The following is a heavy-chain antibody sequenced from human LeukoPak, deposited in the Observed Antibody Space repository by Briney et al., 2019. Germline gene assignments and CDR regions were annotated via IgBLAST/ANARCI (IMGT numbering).Heavy chain of an antibody. Sequence: PGGSLRLSCAASGFTFSTYWMSWVRQASGKGLEWVANINRDGSEKYYVDSVKGRFTISRDNAKNSLYLQMNSLRAEDTAVYYCAREAWRVFDYWGQGTLATVSS. V-gene: IGHV3-7*03. CDR2: INRDGSEK. J-gene: IGHJ4*02. CDR3: AREAWRVFDY. CDR1: GFTFSTYW.